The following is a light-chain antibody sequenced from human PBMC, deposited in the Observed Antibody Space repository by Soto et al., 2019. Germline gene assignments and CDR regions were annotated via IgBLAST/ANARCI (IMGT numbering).Light chain of an antibody. V-gene: IGKV1-33*01. J-gene: IGKJ5*01. CDR2: DAS. Sequence: IQMTQSPSSLSAYVGDRVTITCQASQEIDKFLNWYQQKPGKAPKLLIDDASNLETGVPSRFSGSGSGTHFTFTIGSLQPEDVAIYYCQQYVDLPITFGQGTLPEI. CDR3: QQYVDLPIT. CDR1: QEIDKF.